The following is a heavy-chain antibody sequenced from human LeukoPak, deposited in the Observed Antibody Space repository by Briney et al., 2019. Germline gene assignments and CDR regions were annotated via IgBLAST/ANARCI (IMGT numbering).Heavy chain of an antibody. J-gene: IGHJ4*02. V-gene: IGHV4-59*10. CDR2: IYTSGST. Sequence: PSETLSLTCAVYGGSFSGYYWSWIRQPAGKGLEWIGRIYTSGSTNYNPSLKSRVTMSVDTSKNQFSLKLSSVTAADTAVYYCARSNYDSSGYYYMYYFDYWGQGTLVTVSS. D-gene: IGHD3-22*01. CDR1: GGSFSGYY. CDR3: ARSNYDSSGYYYMYYFDY.